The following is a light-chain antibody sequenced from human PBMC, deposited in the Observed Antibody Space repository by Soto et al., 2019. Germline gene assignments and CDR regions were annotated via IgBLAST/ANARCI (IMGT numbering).Light chain of an antibody. CDR2: EVD. J-gene: IGLJ1*01. CDR3: SSYGGSNNYV. CDR1: SSDVGGYNY. V-gene: IGLV2-8*01. Sequence: QSVLTQPPSASVSPGQSVTISCTGTSSDVGGYNYVSWYQQHPGKAPKLMIYEVDKRPSGVPDRFSGSKSGNTASLTVSGLQAEDEADYYCSSYGGSNNYVFGTGTKVTVL.